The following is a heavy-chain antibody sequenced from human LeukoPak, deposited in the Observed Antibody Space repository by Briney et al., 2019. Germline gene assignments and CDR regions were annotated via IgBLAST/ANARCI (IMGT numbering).Heavy chain of an antibody. D-gene: IGHD7-27*01. Sequence: GGSLRLSCAASGFTFSSYGMHWVRQARGKGLEWVAVIWYDGSNKYYADSVKGRFTISRDNSKNTLYLQMNSLRAEDTAVYYCARESDLGFDDYWGQGTLVTVSS. V-gene: IGHV3-33*01. J-gene: IGHJ4*02. CDR1: GFTFSSYG. CDR3: ARESDLGFDDY. CDR2: IWYDGSNK.